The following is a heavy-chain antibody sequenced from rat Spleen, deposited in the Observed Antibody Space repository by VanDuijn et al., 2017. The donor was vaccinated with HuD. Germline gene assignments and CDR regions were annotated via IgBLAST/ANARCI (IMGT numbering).Heavy chain of an antibody. CDR3: ARVRPGYNDY. CDR2: INKDTNTI. CDR1: GFNFNDYW. J-gene: IGHJ2*01. D-gene: IGHD1-4*01. V-gene: IGHV4-2*01. Sequence: DVKLVESGGGLVQPGRSLKLSCAASGFNFNDYWMGWVRQAPGKGLEWIGQINKDTNTINYTPSLKDKFTISRDNAQNTLYLQMSKLGSEDTAIYYCARVRPGYNDYWGQGVMVTVSS.